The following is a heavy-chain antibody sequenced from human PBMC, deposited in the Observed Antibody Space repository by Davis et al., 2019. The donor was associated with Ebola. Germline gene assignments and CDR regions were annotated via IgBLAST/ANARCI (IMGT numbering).Heavy chain of an antibody. CDR1: GFTFSSYW. J-gene: IGHJ4*02. CDR3: AKTMVRGVIVPFDY. D-gene: IGHD3-10*01. V-gene: IGHV3-30*18. Sequence: GGSLRLSCAASGFTFSSYWMSWVRQAPGKGLEWVAVISYDGSNKYYADSVKGRFTLSRDNSKNTLYLQMNSLRAEDTAVYYCAKTMVRGVIVPFDYWGQGTLVTVSS. CDR2: ISYDGSNK.